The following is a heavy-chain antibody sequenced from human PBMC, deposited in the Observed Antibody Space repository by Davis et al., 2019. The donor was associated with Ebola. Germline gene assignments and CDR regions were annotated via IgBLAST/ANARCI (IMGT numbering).Heavy chain of an antibody. CDR2: ISSSSYYI. J-gene: IGHJ3*02. D-gene: IGHD3-22*01. CDR1: GFIFSSYD. CDR3: ARGGYYDSSGYSHAAFDI. Sequence: GESLKISCAASGFIFSSYDMNWVRQAPGKGLEWVSSISSSSYYIYYADSLKGRFTISRDNAKNSLYLQVNSLRAEDTAVYYCARGGYYDSSGYSHAAFDIWGQGTMVTVSS. V-gene: IGHV3-21*01.